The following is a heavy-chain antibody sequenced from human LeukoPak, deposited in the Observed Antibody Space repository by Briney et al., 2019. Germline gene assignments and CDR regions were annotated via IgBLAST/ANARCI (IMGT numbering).Heavy chain of an antibody. CDR1: GGTFSSYA. CDR2: IIPIFGTA. V-gene: IGHV1-69*13. CDR3: AREARPNGYNWFDP. D-gene: IGHD1-1*01. J-gene: IGHJ5*02. Sequence: SVKVSCKASGGTFSSYAISWVRQAPGQGLEWMGGIIPIFGTANYAQKFQGRVAITADESTSTAYMELSSLRSEDTAVYYCAREARPNGYNWFDPWGQGTLVTVSS.